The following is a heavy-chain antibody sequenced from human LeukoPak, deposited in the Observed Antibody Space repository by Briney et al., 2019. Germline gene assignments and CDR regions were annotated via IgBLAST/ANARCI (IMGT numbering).Heavy chain of an antibody. Sequence: SVKVSCKASGYTFTSYAMHWVRQAPGQGLEWMGGIIPIFGTANYAQKFQGRVTITADESTSTAYMELSSLRSEDTAVYYCARSRKELVREYYFDYWGQGTLVTVSS. CDR1: GYTFTSYA. CDR3: ARSRKELVREYYFDY. D-gene: IGHD6-6*01. V-gene: IGHV1-69*13. CDR2: IIPIFGTA. J-gene: IGHJ4*02.